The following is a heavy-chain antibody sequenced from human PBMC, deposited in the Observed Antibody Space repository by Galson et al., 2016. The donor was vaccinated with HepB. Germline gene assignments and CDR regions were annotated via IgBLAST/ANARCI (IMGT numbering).Heavy chain of an antibody. Sequence: QSGAEVKKPGESLKISCKGSGYSFSTYWIGWVRQMPGKDLEWMAIIYPGDSNIKYSPSFQGQVTISVDKSISSAYLQWSSLKASDGAMYYCARRGAYNFGWYFDLWGRGTLVTVSS. D-gene: IGHD5-24*01. CDR3: ARRGAYNFGWYFDL. V-gene: IGHV5-51*01. J-gene: IGHJ2*01. CDR2: IYPGDSNI. CDR1: GYSFSTYW.